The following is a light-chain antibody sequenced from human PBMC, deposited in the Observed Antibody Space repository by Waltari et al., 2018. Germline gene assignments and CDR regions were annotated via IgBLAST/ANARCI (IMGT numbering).Light chain of an antibody. Sequence: QPVLTQPPSASGTPGQRVTISFSGSSPNIGRSYVNWYQQLPGTAPKRLIYRNNTRPSGVPDRFSGSKSGTSASLAISGLQSEDEADYYCAGWDDSLNGYVFGAATKVTVL. V-gene: IGLV1-44*01. CDR3: AGWDDSLNGYV. CDR2: RNN. J-gene: IGLJ1*01. CDR1: SPNIGRSY.